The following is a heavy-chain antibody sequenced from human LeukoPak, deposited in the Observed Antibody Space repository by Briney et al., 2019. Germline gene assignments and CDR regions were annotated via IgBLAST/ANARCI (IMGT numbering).Heavy chain of an antibody. CDR3: AKDLGTSQDFDY. CDR2: IRGSGGTT. Sequence: PGGSLRLSCVASGFTFTNYAMSWVRQAPGKGLECVSYIRGSGGTTHYADSVKGRFTISRDNSKNTVYLQMNSLRAEDTAVYYCAKDLGTSQDFDYWGQGTLVTVSS. J-gene: IGHJ4*02. CDR1: GFTFTNYA. V-gene: IGHV3-23*01.